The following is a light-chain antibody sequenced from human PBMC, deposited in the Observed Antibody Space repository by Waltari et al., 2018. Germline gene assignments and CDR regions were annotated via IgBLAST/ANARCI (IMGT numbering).Light chain of an antibody. J-gene: IGKJ4*01. CDR1: QSVRTN. CDR3: QQYYVWPPIT. Sequence: VLLTQSPAALSVSPGDTVILPFRASQSVRTNLVWYQQKAGQAPRTLLYAASTMANGVPSRLSGSGSETDFTLIISSMLSADAAVYFCQQYYVWPPITFGGGTKLEI. V-gene: IGKV3-15*01. CDR2: AAS.